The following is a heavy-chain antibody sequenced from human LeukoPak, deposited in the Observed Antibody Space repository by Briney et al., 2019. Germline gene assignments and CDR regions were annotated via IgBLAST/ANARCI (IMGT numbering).Heavy chain of an antibody. CDR1: GYRFTNYW. CDR2: IYPGDSDV. V-gene: IGHV5-51*01. J-gene: IGHJ4*02. CDR3: ARQGVYFSDSSAFYY. D-gene: IGHD3-22*01. Sequence: GESLKISCKGSGYRFTNYWIGWVRQMPGKGLELMGSIYPGDSDVRYSPSLQGQVTISADKSFTTAYLQWRSLKASDTAIYYCARQGVYFSDSSAFYYWGQGTRVTVSS.